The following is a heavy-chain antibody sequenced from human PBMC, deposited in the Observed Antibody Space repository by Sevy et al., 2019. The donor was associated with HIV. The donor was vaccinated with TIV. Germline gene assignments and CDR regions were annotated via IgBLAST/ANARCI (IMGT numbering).Heavy chain of an antibody. Sequence: ASVKVSCKASGYTFTSYDINWVRQATGQGLEGMGWMNPNSGNTGYAQKFQGRVTMTRNTSISTAYMELSSLRSEDTAVYYCARAGAYDSSGYYQIDYWGQGTLVTVSS. V-gene: IGHV1-8*01. D-gene: IGHD3-22*01. J-gene: IGHJ4*02. CDR1: GYTFTSYD. CDR3: ARAGAYDSSGYYQIDY. CDR2: MNPNSGNT.